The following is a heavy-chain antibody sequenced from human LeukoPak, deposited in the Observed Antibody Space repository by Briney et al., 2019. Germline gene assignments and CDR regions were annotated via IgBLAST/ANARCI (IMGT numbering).Heavy chain of an antibody. Sequence: GGSLRLSCAASGFTFSSYAMHWVRQAPGKGLEWVAVISYDGSNKFYADSVKGRFTISRDNSKNTLYLQMNSLRAEDTTIYYCAKDPQVYSSGWTFDYWGQGTLVTVSS. V-gene: IGHV3-30-3*01. D-gene: IGHD6-19*01. J-gene: IGHJ4*02. CDR2: ISYDGSNK. CDR3: AKDPQVYSSGWTFDY. CDR1: GFTFSSYA.